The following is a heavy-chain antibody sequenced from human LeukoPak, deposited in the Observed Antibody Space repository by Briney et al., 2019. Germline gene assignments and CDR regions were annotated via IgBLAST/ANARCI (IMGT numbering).Heavy chain of an antibody. J-gene: IGHJ4*02. V-gene: IGHV4-39*07. D-gene: IGHD1-26*01. CDR2: IYYSGST. CDR1: GGSISSSGYY. Sequence: SETLSLTCTVSGGSISSSGYYWGWIRQPPGKGLEWIGSIYYSGSTYYNPSLKSRVTISLDTSKNQFSLKLSSVTAADTAVYYCARAIEVGAMTPFDYWGQGTLVTVSS. CDR3: ARAIEVGAMTPFDY.